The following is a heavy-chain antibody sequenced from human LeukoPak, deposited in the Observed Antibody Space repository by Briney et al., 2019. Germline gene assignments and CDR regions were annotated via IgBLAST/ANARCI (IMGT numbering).Heavy chain of an antibody. CDR3: ARGGRAGYSYGCVDY. V-gene: IGHV3-74*01. D-gene: IGHD5-18*01. CDR2: INSDGSST. Sequence: GGSLRLSCAASGFTFSYYSMNWVRQAPGKGLVWVSRINSDGSSTSYADSVKGRFTISRDNAKNTLYLQMNSLRAEDTAVYYCARGGRAGYSYGCVDYWGQGTLVTVSS. CDR1: GFTFSYYS. J-gene: IGHJ4*02.